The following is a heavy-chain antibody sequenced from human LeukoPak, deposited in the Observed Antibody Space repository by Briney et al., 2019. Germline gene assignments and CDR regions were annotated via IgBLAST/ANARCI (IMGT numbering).Heavy chain of an antibody. D-gene: IGHD6-19*01. J-gene: IGHJ4*02. CDR3: VRGSYASVWR. V-gene: IGHV6-1*01. CDR1: GDRVSSSSTA. CDR2: TYFRPEWFY. Sequence: SQTLSLTCAISGDRVSSSSTAWSWIRQSPSKGLEWLGRTYFRPEWFYDYASSVRSRISIKPDTSKNQFSLQLNSVTPDDTAVYYCVRGSYASVWRWGQGTLVTVSS.